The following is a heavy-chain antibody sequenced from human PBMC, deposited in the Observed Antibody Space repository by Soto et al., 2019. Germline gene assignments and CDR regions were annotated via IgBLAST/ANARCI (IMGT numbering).Heavy chain of an antibody. J-gene: IGHJ4*02. D-gene: IGHD5-12*01. CDR1: GFTFSSYA. CDR3: AKDPGYSGYGHFDY. CDR2: ISGSGGST. Sequence: GGSLRLSCAASGFTFSSYAMSWVRQAPGKGLEWVSAISGSGGSTYYADSVKGRFTISSDNSKNTSYLQMNSLRAEDTAVYYCAKDPGYSGYGHFDYWGQGTLVTVSS. V-gene: IGHV3-23*01.